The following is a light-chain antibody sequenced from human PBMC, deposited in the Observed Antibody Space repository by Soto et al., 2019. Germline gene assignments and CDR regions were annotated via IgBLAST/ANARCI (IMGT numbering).Light chain of an antibody. CDR2: DVS. Sequence: QLVLTQPRSVSGSPGQSVTISCTGTSSDVGGYNYVSWYQQHPGKAPKLMIYDVSKRPSGVPDRFSGSKSGNTASLTISGLQAEDEADYYCCSYAGSYTFFYVFGTGTKLTVL. J-gene: IGLJ1*01. CDR1: SSDVGGYNY. CDR3: CSYAGSYTFFYV. V-gene: IGLV2-11*01.